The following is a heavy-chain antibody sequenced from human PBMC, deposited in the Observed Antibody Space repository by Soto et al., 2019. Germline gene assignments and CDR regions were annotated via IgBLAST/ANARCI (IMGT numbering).Heavy chain of an antibody. J-gene: IGHJ4*02. V-gene: IGHV3-23*01. CDR3: AKPKNDYNWANRPPFDY. CDR2: ISANDVGT. CDR1: VFTLRNYA. Sequence: PGGALRLSCEASVFTLRNYAMTWVRQAPGKGLEWVSLISANDVGTYYAESVKTRFTISTDQSRNTVYLQMDSLRADDTAIYYCAKPKNDYNWANRPPFDYWGQGTLVTVSS. D-gene: IGHD1-20*01.